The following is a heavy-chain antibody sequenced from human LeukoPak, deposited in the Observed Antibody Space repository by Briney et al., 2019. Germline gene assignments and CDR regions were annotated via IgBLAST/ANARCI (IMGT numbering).Heavy chain of an antibody. CDR3: ARRLLGYCSGGSCYSGYFQH. Sequence: SETLSLTCTVSGGSISSSNWWRWVRQPPGKGLEWIGEIYRSGSTNYNPSLKSRVTISVDKSKNQFSLKLSSVTAADTAVYYCARRLLGYCSGGSCYSGYFQHWGQGTLVTVSS. D-gene: IGHD2-15*01. CDR2: IYRSGST. V-gene: IGHV4-4*02. J-gene: IGHJ1*01. CDR1: GGSISSSNW.